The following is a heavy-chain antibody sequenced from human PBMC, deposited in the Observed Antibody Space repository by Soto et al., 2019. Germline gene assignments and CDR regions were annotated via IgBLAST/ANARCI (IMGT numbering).Heavy chain of an antibody. D-gene: IGHD5-12*01. V-gene: IGHV1-18*01. CDR2: ISAYNGNT. CDR3: ARRGGSDRYGMDV. J-gene: IGHJ6*02. Sequence: QVQLVQSGAEVKKPGASVKISCKASGYTFTSHGISWVRQAPGHGLEWMGWISAYNGNTNYAQKLQGRVTMTTDTSTTTDYMELRSLRSDDTAVYFCARRGGSDRYGMDVWGQGTTVTVSS. CDR1: GYTFTSHG.